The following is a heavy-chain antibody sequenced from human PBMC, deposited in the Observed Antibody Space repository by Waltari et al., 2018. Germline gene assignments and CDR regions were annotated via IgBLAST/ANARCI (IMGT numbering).Heavy chain of an antibody. Sequence: EVQLVRSGEEVKKPGGPRKIPCRGSGYGFTSYGTGWLARMPGKGLEWMGIIYPGDSDTRYSPSFQGQVTISADKSISTAYLQWSSLKASDTAMYYCARVLIFGVVVLAFDIWGQGTMVTVSS. D-gene: IGHD3-3*01. CDR1: GYGFTSYG. CDR2: IYPGDSDT. J-gene: IGHJ3*02. CDR3: ARVLIFGVVVLAFDI. V-gene: IGHV5-51*01.